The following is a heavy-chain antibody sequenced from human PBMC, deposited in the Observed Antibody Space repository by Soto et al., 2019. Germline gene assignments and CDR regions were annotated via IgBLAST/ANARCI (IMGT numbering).Heavy chain of an antibody. J-gene: IGHJ4*02. D-gene: IGHD3-3*01. CDR1: GFSFSNYA. Sequence: GGSLRLSCAASGFSFSNYAMSWVRQAPGKGLEWVSTISGSGANTYYADSVKGRFSVSRDKSKNTLYLQMNSLRAEDTAVYYCEKDPAITIFGVAPDYWGQGTLVTVSS. CDR2: ISGSGANT. CDR3: EKDPAITIFGVAPDY. V-gene: IGHV3-23*01.